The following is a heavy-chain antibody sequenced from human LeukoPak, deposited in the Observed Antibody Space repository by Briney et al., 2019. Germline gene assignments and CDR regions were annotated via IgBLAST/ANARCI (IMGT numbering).Heavy chain of an antibody. V-gene: IGHV4-30-2*01. CDR3: ARDRGTMVRGVSLPVYYFDY. CDR1: GGSIRSGNYY. CDR2: IYPTGNT. J-gene: IGHJ4*02. D-gene: IGHD3-10*01. Sequence: SETLSLTCVVSGGSIRSGNYYWSWIRQPPGKGLEWIGYIYPTGNTYYNPSLKSRVTISVDTSNNQFSLELSSVTAADTAVYYCARDRGTMVRGVSLPVYYFDYWGQGTLVTVSS.